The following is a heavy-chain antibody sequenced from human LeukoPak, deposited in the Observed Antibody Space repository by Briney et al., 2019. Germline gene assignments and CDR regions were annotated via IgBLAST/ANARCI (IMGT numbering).Heavy chain of an antibody. CDR1: GYTLTELS. D-gene: IGHD3-10*01. CDR2: FDPEDGET. V-gene: IGHV1-24*01. Sequence: ASVKVSCKVSGYTLTELSMHWVRQAPGKGLEWMGGFDPEDGETIYAQKFQGRVTITRDTSASTAYMELSSLRSEDTAVYYCAREMGYYYGSGSYYNSKREFDPWGQGTLVTVSS. CDR3: AREMGYYYGSGSYYNSKREFDP. J-gene: IGHJ5*02.